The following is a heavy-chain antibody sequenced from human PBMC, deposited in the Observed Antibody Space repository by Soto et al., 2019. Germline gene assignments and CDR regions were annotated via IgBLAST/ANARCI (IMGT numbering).Heavy chain of an antibody. CDR2: ISGSGGST. Sequence: EVQLLESGGGLVQPGGSLRLSCAASGFTFSSYAMSWVRQAPGKGLGWVSAISGSGGSTYYADSVKGRFTISRDNSKNTLYLQMNSLRAEDTAVYYCAKVDTAMADYYYGMDVWGQGTTVTVSS. D-gene: IGHD5-18*01. J-gene: IGHJ6*02. CDR3: AKVDTAMADYYYGMDV. CDR1: GFTFSSYA. V-gene: IGHV3-23*01.